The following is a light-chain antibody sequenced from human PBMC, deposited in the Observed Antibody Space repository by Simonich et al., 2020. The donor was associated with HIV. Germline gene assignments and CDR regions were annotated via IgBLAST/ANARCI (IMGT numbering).Light chain of an antibody. V-gene: IGKV6-21*01. CDR3: HQSSSLPYT. J-gene: IGKJ2*01. CDR1: QSIGSS. Sequence: EIVLTQSPDFQSVTPKEKVTITCRASQSIGSSLNWYQQKPDQSPKLRIKDVSQSCAGVPARFSGSGSGTDFTLTINSLEAEDAATYYCHQSSSLPYTFGQGTKLEIK. CDR2: DVS.